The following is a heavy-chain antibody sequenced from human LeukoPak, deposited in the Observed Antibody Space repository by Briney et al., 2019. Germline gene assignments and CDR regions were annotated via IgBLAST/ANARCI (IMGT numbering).Heavy chain of an antibody. J-gene: IGHJ6*03. CDR3: ARVISGYYDSSGYYMNYYYMDV. D-gene: IGHD3-22*01. V-gene: IGHV3-23*01. Sequence: GGSLRLSCAASGFTFSSQTMSWVRQAPGKGLEWVSAISGSGGSTYYADSVKGRFTISRDNAKNSLYLQMNSLRAEDTAVYYCARVISGYYDSSGYYMNYYYMDVWGKGTTVTVSS. CDR2: ISGSGGST. CDR1: GFTFSSQT.